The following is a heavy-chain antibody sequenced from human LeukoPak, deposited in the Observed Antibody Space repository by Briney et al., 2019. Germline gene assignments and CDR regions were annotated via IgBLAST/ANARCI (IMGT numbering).Heavy chain of an antibody. CDR3: ARDMGTSFCTNGVWYVEALDI. J-gene: IGHJ3*02. D-gene: IGHD2-8*01. Sequence: ASVKVSCKASGGTFSSYAISWVRQAPGQGLEWMGWISGYNGNTNYAQKLQGRVTMTTDTSTSTAYMELGSLRSDHTTVSYCARDMGTSFCTNGVWYVEALDIWGEGTMVTVSS. V-gene: IGHV1-18*01. CDR2: ISGYNGNT. CDR1: GGTFSSYA.